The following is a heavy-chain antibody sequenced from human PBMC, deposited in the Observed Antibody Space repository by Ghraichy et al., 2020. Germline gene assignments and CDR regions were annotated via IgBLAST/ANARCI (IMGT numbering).Heavy chain of an antibody. V-gene: IGHV3-30*02. D-gene: IGHD5-12*01. Sequence: GGSLRLSCAASGFTFSTYGMHWVRQAPGKGLEWVAFIQFHGSNKYYANSVKGRFTISRDNSRNTLYLQMNSLRAEDTAVYYCAKDRDYSDYEKIYYYYAMDVWGQGTTVTVSS. CDR3: AKDRDYSDYEKIYYYYAMDV. J-gene: IGHJ6*02. CDR2: IQFHGSNK. CDR1: GFTFSTYG.